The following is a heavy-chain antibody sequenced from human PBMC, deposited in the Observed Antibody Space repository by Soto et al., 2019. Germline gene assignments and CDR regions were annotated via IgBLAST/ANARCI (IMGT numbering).Heavy chain of an antibody. V-gene: IGHV3-11*01. CDR1: GFTFSDYY. Sequence: QVQLVESGGGLVKPGGSLRHSCAASGFTFSDYYMSWIRQAPGKGLEWVSYISSSGSTIYYADSVKGRFTSSRDNAKTSLYLQMNSLKAEDTAVYYCARAVGPGGRAGYGLGFDYWGQGTLVTVSS. CDR3: ARAVGPGGRAGYGLGFDY. CDR2: ISSSGSTI. J-gene: IGHJ4*02. D-gene: IGHD3-16*01.